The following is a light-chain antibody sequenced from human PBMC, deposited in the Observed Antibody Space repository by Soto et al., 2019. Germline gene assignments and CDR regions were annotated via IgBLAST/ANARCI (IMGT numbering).Light chain of an antibody. CDR3: QSYDSSLSGYV. Sequence: QSVLKHAPSGSGAPGRGGTISCTGSSSNIGAGYDVHWYQQLPGTAPKLLIYGNSNRPSGVPDRFSGSKSGTSASLAITGLQADDEADYYCQSYDSSLSGYVFGTGTKVTVL. J-gene: IGLJ1*01. V-gene: IGLV1-40*01. CDR2: GNS. CDR1: SSNIGAGYD.